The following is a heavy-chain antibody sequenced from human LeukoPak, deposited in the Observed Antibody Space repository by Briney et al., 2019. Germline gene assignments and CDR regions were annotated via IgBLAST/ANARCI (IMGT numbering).Heavy chain of an antibody. J-gene: IGHJ4*02. V-gene: IGHV7-4-1*02. Sequence: GASVTVSCKASGYTFTNYAMNWVRQAPGQGLEWMGWINPSTGNPTYAQGFTGRFVFSLDTSVSTAYLQISSLKAEDTVLYYCARAYQRLGELSLPDYWGQGTLVTISS. CDR2: INPSTGNP. CDR1: GYTFTNYA. CDR3: ARAYQRLGELSLPDY. D-gene: IGHD3-16*02.